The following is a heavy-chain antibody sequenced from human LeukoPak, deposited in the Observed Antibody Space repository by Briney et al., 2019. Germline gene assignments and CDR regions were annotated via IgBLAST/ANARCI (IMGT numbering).Heavy chain of an antibody. CDR1: GVSFSGYY. D-gene: IGHD3-10*01. Sequence: SETLCLTCAVYGVSFSGYYWSWIRQPPGKGLEWIWEINHSGSTNYNPSLKSRVTISVDTSKNQFSLKLSSVTAADTAVYYCARGAGFGELLFVFDYWGQGTLVTVSS. J-gene: IGHJ4*02. V-gene: IGHV4-34*01. CDR3: ARGAGFGELLFVFDY. CDR2: INHSGST.